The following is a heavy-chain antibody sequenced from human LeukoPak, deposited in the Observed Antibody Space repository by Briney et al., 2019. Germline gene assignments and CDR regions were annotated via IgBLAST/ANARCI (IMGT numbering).Heavy chain of an antibody. CDR3: ASLSGSYSPYDY. J-gene: IGHJ4*02. D-gene: IGHD1-26*01. CDR2: ISGSGGST. CDR1: GFTFSSYA. V-gene: IGHV3-23*01. Sequence: PGGSLRLSCAASGFTFSSYAMSWVRQAPGKGLEWVSAISGSGGSTYYADSVKGRFTISRDNSKNSLYLQMNSLRAEDTAVYYCASLSGSYSPYDYWGQGTLVTVSS.